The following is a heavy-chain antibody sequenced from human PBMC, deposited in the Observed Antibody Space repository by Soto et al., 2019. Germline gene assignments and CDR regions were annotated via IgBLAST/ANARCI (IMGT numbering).Heavy chain of an antibody. V-gene: IGHV5-51*01. CDR2: IYPGDSDT. J-gene: IGHJ6*02. D-gene: IGHD4-17*01. CDR3: ARLDYGGNPHYYYYGMDV. Sequence: GESLKISCKGSGYSFTSYWIGWVRQMPGKGLEWMGIIYPGDSDTRYSPSFQGQVTISADKSISTAYLQWSSLKASDTATYYCARLDYGGNPHYYYYGMDVWGQGTTVTVSS. CDR1: GYSFTSYW.